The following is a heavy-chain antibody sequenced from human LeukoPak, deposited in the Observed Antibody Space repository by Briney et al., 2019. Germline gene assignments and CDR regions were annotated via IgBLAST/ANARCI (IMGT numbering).Heavy chain of an antibody. Sequence: SETLSLTCTVSGYSISSAYYWGWIRQSPGKGLEWIGSFHCSGSTSYNPSLKSRVTISVDSSKNQFSLRLSSVTAADTAVYYCARGFWSRYYDYWGQGTLVTVSS. CDR1: GYSISSAYY. CDR3: ARGFWSRYYDY. D-gene: IGHD2-8*02. J-gene: IGHJ4*02. CDR2: FHCSGST. V-gene: IGHV4-38-2*02.